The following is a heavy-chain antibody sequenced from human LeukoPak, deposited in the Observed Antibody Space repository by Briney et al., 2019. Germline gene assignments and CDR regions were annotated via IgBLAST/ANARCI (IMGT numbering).Heavy chain of an antibody. CDR3: ARLRPYYFDY. CDR1: GFTLATYS. CDR2: ISSSSAYI. Sequence: GGSLRLSCAASGFTLATYSMNWVRQAPGKGLEWVSSISSSSAYIYYADSVKGRFTISRDNAKNSLYLQMNSLRAEDTAVYYCARLRPYYFDYWGQGTLVTVSS. V-gene: IGHV3-21*01. J-gene: IGHJ4*02. D-gene: IGHD5-12*01.